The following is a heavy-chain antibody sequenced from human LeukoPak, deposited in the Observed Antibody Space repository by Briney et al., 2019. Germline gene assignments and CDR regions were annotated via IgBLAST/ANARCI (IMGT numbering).Heavy chain of an antibody. J-gene: IGHJ3*02. Sequence: SVKVSCKASGGTFSSYAISWVRQAPGQGLEWMGGIIPIFGTANYAQKFQGRVTITADKSTSTAYMELSSLRSEDTAVYYCARGRHDRSASCAGFGIWGQGTMVTVSS. CDR1: GGTFSSYA. V-gene: IGHV1-69*06. CDR3: ARGRHDRSASCAGFGI. D-gene: IGHD3-22*01. CDR2: IIPIFGTA.